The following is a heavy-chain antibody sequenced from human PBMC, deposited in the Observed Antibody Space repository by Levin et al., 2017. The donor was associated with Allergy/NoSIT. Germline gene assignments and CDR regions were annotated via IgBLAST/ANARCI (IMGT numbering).Heavy chain of an antibody. J-gene: IGHJ2*01. V-gene: IGHV3-7*01. CDR3: ASRVRSSSLPAAWYFDL. CDR1: GFTFSSYW. D-gene: IGHD2-2*01. CDR2: IKQDGSEK. Sequence: QPGGSLRLSCAASGFTFSSYWMSWVRQAPGKGLEWVANIKQDGSEKYYVDSVKGRFTISRDNAKNSLYLQMNSLRAEDTAVYYCASRVRSSSLPAAWYFDLWGRGTLVTVSS.